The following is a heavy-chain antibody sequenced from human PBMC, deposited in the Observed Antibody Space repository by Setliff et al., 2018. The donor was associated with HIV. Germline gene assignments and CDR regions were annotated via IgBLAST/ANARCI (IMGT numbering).Heavy chain of an antibody. CDR1: GGTFSSYP. J-gene: IGHJ6*03. CDR3: APRRGDVGGLPTGIRHHFYYDMDV. Sequence: GASVKVSCKASGGTFSSYPISWVRQAPGQGLEWMGGIIPMFGTANYAQKFQGRVTITAGESTSTGYMELSRLRSEDTARYYCAPRRGDVGGLPTGIRHHFYYDMDVWGKGTTVTVSS. CDR2: IIPMFGTA. D-gene: IGHD2-2*01. V-gene: IGHV1-69*13.